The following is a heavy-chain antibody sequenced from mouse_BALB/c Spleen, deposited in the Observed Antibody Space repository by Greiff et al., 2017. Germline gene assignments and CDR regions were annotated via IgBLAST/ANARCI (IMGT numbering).Heavy chain of an antibody. CDR3: ARGEVRRGYAMDY. CDR1: GFTFSSYT. CDR2: ISNGGGST. V-gene: IGHV5-12-2*01. J-gene: IGHJ4*01. D-gene: IGHD2-14*01. Sequence: DVMLVESGGGLVQPGGSLKLSCAASGFTFSSYTMSWVRQTPEKRLEWVAYISNGGGSTYYPDTVKGRFTISRDNAKNTLYLQMSSLKSEDTAMYYCARGEVRRGYAMDYWGQGTSVTVSS.